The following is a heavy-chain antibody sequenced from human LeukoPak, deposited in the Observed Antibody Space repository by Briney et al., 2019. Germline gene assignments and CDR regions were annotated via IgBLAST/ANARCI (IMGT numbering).Heavy chain of an antibody. CDR3: ATGLVRRGYYYYMDV. Sequence: ASVKVSXKASGYTFTDYYMHWVQQAPGKGLEWMGLVDPEDGETIYAEKFQGRVTITADTSTDTAYMELSSLRSEDTAVYYCATGLVRRGYYYYMDVWGKGTTVTVSS. J-gene: IGHJ6*03. CDR1: GYTFTDYY. V-gene: IGHV1-69-2*01. D-gene: IGHD6-13*01. CDR2: VDPEDGET.